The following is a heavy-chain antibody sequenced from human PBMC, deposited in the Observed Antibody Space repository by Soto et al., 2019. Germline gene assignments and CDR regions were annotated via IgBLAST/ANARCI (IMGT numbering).Heavy chain of an antibody. CDR2: IYPDDSET. CDR3: ARLYGSSYVMDL. J-gene: IGHJ6*01. Sequence: GESLKISFKGSGYRFTSYLIGWVRQMPVKGLEWMGIIYPDDSETRYSPSFQGQVTISADKSISTAYLQWSSLNASDTAMYYCARLYGSSYVMDLWGQGTTVTVSS. D-gene: IGHD6-6*01. CDR1: GYRFTSYL. V-gene: IGHV5-51*01.